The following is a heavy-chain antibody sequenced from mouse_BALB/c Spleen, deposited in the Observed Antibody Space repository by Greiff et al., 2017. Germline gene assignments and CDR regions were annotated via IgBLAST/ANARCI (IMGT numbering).Heavy chain of an antibody. CDR2: INPSTGYT. D-gene: IGHD2-4*01. V-gene: IGHV1-7*01. J-gene: IGHJ3*01. CDR1: GYTFTSYW. CDR3: ARGGGLRRFAY. Sequence: QVQLQQSGAELAKPGASVKMSCSASGYTFTSYWMHWVKQRPGKGLEWIGYINPSTGYTEYNQKFKDKATLTADKSSSTAYMQLSSLTSEDSAVYYCARGGGLRRFAYWGQGTLVTVSA.